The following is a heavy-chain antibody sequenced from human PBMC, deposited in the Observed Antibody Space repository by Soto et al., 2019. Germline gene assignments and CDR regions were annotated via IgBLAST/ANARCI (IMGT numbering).Heavy chain of an antibody. V-gene: IGHV1-8*01. CDR3: ARGALLWFGELGLGYYYYMDV. D-gene: IGHD3-10*01. CDR2: MNPNSGNT. CDR1: GYTFTSYD. J-gene: IGHJ6*03. Sequence: GSVKVSCKASGYTFTSYDINWVRQATGQGLEWMGWMNPNSGNTGYAQKFQGRVTMTRNTSISTAYMELSSLRSEDTAVYYCARGALLWFGELGLGYYYYMDVWGKGTTVTVSS.